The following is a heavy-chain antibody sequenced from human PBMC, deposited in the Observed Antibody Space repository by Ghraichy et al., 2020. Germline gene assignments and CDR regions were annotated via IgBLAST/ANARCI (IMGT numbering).Heavy chain of an antibody. D-gene: IGHD3-10*01. CDR1: GFTFSSYS. CDR3: ARGVSGVTHYGMDV. Sequence: GGSLRLSCAASGFTFSSYSMNWVRQAPGKGLEWVSSISSSSYIYYADSVKGRFTISRDNAKNSLYLQMNSLRAEDTAVYYCARGVSGVTHYGMDVWGQGTTVTVSS. J-gene: IGHJ6*02. CDR2: ISSSSYI. V-gene: IGHV3-21*01.